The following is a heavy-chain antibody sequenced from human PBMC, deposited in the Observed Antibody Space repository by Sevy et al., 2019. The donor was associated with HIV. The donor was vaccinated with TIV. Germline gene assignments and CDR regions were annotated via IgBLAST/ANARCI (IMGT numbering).Heavy chain of an antibody. D-gene: IGHD3-9*01. J-gene: IGHJ6*03. CDR2: IYSGGST. Sequence: GGSLRLSCAASGFTVSSNYMSWVRQAPGKGLEWVSVIYSGGSTYYADSVKGRFTISRDNSKNTLYLQMNSLRAEDTAVDYCARVMNDILTGYYRFVGGSMDVWGKGTTVTVSS. CDR3: ARVMNDILTGYYRFVGGSMDV. V-gene: IGHV3-53*01. CDR1: GFTVSSNY.